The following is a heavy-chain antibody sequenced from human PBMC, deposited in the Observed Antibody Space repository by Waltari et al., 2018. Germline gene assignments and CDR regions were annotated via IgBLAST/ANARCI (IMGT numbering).Heavy chain of an antibody. CDR2: IYHDGTT. D-gene: IGHD2-8*02. CDR3: TRQVLGYCTSAACRRLES. CDR1: GYAFNSVFY. J-gene: IGHJ4*02. V-gene: IGHV4-38-2*01. Sequence: QVQLHESGPGLVKSSATLSLTCVVPGYAFNSVFYWVWIRQAPGKGLEWVATIYHDGTTFYNPSLKSRLSVSMDTSKNQISLTLKSMTAADTAVYYCTRQVLGYCTSAACRRLESWGQGTLVTVSS.